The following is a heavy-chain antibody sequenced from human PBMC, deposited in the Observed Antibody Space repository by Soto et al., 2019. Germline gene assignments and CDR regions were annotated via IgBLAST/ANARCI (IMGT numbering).Heavy chain of an antibody. J-gene: IGHJ6*02. Sequence: EVQLVESGGGLVQPGGSLRLSCVVSGFTLANYDMHWVRQSTGKGLEWVSSIGNVGDPYYPSSVKDRFTISRENAKNSFFLQMNHLRAGDTDVYYYARGGSGTDSLDVWGRGTAVTVSS. CDR1: GFTLANYD. V-gene: IGHV3-13*05. CDR3: ARGGSGTDSLDV. D-gene: IGHD3-10*01. CDR2: IGNVGDP.